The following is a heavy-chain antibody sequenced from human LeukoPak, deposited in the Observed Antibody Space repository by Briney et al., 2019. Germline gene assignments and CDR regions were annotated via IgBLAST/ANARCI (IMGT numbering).Heavy chain of an antibody. D-gene: IGHD2-15*01. J-gene: IGHJ4*02. V-gene: IGHV1-69*10. Sequence: SVKVSCTASGGTFSSYALSWVRQAPGQGLEWMGGIIPILGTANYAQKFQGRVTITADKSTSTAYMELSSLRSEDTAVYYCARDNGWQYCSGGSCYLLDYWGQGTLVTVSS. CDR2: IIPILGTA. CDR1: GGTFSSYA. CDR3: ARDNGWQYCSGGSCYLLDY.